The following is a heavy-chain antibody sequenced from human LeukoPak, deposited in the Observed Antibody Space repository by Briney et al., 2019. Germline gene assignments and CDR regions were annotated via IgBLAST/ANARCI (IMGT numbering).Heavy chain of an antibody. CDR1: GFTFSDYY. J-gene: IGHJ4*02. V-gene: IGHV3-11*01. D-gene: IGHD2-21*02. Sequence: GGSLRLSCAASGFTFSDYYVSWIRQAPGKGLEWVSYISSSGSTIYYADSVKGRFTISRDNAKNSLYLQMNSLRVEDTALYYCARAQTYGDSRLLLDYWGQGTLVTVSS. CDR3: ARAQTYGDSRLLLDY. CDR2: ISSSGSTI.